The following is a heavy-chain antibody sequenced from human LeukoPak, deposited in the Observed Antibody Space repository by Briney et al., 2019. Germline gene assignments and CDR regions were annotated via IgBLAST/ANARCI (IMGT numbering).Heavy chain of an antibody. V-gene: IGHV4-4*07. CDR3: ARPEAAYCGGDCYPH. CDR2: IYTSGNT. CDR1: GVSISTYY. D-gene: IGHD2-21*01. J-gene: IGHJ4*02. Sequence: SETLSLTCTVSGVSISTYYWSWIRQPAGKGLEWIGHIYTSGNTNYNPSLKSRVTMSVDTSKNHFSLKLSSVAAADTAVYYCARPEAAYCGGDCYPHWGQGTLVTVSS.